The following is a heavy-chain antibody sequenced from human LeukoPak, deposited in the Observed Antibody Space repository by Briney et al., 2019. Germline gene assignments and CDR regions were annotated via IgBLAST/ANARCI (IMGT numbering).Heavy chain of an antibody. J-gene: IGHJ4*02. V-gene: IGHV4-59*01. Sequence: SETLSLTCTVSGGSISSYYWSWIRQPPGKGLEWIGHIYYSGSTNYNPSLKSRVTISVDTSKKQFSLKLSSVTAADTAVYYCARHDQSSSWDYWGQGTLVTVSS. CDR3: ARHDQSSSWDY. D-gene: IGHD6-13*01. CDR2: IYYSGST. CDR1: GGSISSYY.